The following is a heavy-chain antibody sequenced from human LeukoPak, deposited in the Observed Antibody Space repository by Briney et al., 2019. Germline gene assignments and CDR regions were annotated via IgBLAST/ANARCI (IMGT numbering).Heavy chain of an antibody. Sequence: GGSLRLSCAASGLTLSGHGMHWVRQAPGKGLEWVAIIWHDGNIKYYADSVKGRFIVSRDNYKNTVFLQMNSLRGEDTAVYYCARVGSGSYFLDAFDIWGQGTMVGVSS. J-gene: IGHJ3*02. CDR1: GLTLSGHG. CDR2: IWHDGNIK. CDR3: ARVGSGSYFLDAFDI. D-gene: IGHD1-26*01. V-gene: IGHV3-33*01.